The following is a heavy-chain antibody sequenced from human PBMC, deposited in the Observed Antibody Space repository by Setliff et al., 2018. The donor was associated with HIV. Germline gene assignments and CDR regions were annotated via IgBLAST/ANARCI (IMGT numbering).Heavy chain of an antibody. CDR1: GGSISSGGYY. J-gene: IGHJ6*03. D-gene: IGHD3-16*01. V-gene: IGHV4-31*03. CDR3: ARGGDWDYNYYMDV. Sequence: PSETLSLTCTVSGGSISSGGYYWSWIRQHPGKGLEWIGYIFYSGSTYYNPSLKSRVTISVDTSKNQFSLQLNSVTPEDTAVYFCARGGDWDYNYYMDVWDKGTTVTVSS. CDR2: IFYSGST.